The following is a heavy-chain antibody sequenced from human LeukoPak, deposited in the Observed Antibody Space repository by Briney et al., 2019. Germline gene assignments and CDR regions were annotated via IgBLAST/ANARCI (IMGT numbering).Heavy chain of an antibody. J-gene: IGHJ4*02. D-gene: IGHD1-26*01. Sequence: SETLSRTCAVYGGSFSGYYWSWIRQPPGKGLEWIGEINHSGSTNYNPSLKSRVTISVDTSKNQFSLKLSSVTAADTAAYYCARVRELLPDYWGQGTLVTVSS. CDR1: GGSFSGYY. V-gene: IGHV4-34*01. CDR3: ARVRELLPDY. CDR2: INHSGST.